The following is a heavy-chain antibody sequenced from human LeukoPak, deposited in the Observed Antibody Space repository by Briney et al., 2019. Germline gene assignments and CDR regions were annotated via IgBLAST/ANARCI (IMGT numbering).Heavy chain of an antibody. V-gene: IGHV4-39*02. J-gene: IGHJ4*02. D-gene: IGHD6-13*01. CDR1: GGSISSSSYY. CDR2: IYYSGST. Sequence: SETLSLTCTVSGGSISSSSYYWGWIRQPPGKGLEWIGSIYYSGSTYYNPSLKSRVTISVDTSKNQFSLKLSSVTAADTAVYYCARDPGIAAPFNDWGQGTLVTVSS. CDR3: ARDPGIAAPFND.